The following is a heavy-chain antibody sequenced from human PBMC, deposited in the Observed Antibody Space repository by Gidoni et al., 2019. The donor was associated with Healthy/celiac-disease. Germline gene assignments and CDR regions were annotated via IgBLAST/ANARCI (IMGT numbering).Heavy chain of an antibody. J-gene: IGHJ4*02. CDR3: AKDLDGWGY. V-gene: IGHV3-30*18. CDR1: GFTFSSYG. Sequence: QVQLVESGGGVVQPGRSLRLSCAASGFTFSSYGMHWGRQAPGNGLGWVAVISYDGSNKYYADSVKGRFTISRDNSKNTLYLQMNSLRAEDTAVYYCAKDLDGWGYWGQGTLVTVSS. D-gene: IGHD6-19*01. CDR2: ISYDGSNK.